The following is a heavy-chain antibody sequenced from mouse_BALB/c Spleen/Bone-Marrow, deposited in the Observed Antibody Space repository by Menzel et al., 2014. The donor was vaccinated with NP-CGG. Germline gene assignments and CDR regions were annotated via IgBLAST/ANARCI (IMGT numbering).Heavy chain of an antibody. V-gene: IGHV14-3*02. CDR3: ARRLRSAMDY. Sequence: VPLQQSWAELVKPGASVPLSCTASGFTIKDTSIHWVKQRPDQGLEWVGRIDPANGNTKYDPKFQGKATITADTSSNTAYLQLSSLTSEDTAVYYCARRLRSAMDYWGQGTSVTVSS. CDR1: GFTIKDTS. D-gene: IGHD1-1*01. CDR2: IDPANGNT. J-gene: IGHJ4*01.